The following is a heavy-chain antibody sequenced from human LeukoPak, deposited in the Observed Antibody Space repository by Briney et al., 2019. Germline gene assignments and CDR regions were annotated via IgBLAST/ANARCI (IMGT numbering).Heavy chain of an antibody. Sequence: SETLSLTCAVYGGSFSGYYWSWIRQPPGKGLEWIGEINHSGSTNYNPSLKSRVTISVDRSKDQFSLKLTSVTAADTAVYYCARDYGDGSLPHDYWGQGTLVTVSS. CDR3: ARDYGDGSLPHDY. D-gene: IGHD4-17*01. V-gene: IGHV4-34*01. CDR2: INHSGST. J-gene: IGHJ4*02. CDR1: GGSFSGYY.